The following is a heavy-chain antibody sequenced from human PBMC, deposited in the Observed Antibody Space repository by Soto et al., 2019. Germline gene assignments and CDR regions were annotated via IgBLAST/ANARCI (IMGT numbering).Heavy chain of an antibody. CDR2: IYYSGST. CDR1: GGSISSYD. D-gene: IGHD3-10*01. Sequence: SETLSLTCTVSGGSISSYDWSWIRQPPGKGLEWIGYIYYSGSTNYNPSLKSRVTISVDTSKNQFSLKLNSMTAADTAVYYGARHNYGSGSTYCDYWGQGTLVTVS. CDR3: ARHNYGSGSTYCDY. J-gene: IGHJ4*02. V-gene: IGHV4-59*08.